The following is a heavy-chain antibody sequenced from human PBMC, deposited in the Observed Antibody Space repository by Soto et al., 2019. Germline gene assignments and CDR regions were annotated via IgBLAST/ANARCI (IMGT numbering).Heavy chain of an antibody. CDR1: GYTFTSYG. V-gene: IGHV1-18*01. CDR3: ARVRYSSGLGAYYFYS. Sequence: QVQLVQSGAEVKKPGASVKVSCKASGYTFTSYGISWVRQAPGQGLEWMGWISAYNGNTNYAQKLQGRVTMTTDTSPSTAYMDLRRLRADVTAVYYCARVRYSSGLGAYYFYSWGQGTLVTVSS. D-gene: IGHD6-19*01. CDR2: ISAYNGNT. J-gene: IGHJ4*02.